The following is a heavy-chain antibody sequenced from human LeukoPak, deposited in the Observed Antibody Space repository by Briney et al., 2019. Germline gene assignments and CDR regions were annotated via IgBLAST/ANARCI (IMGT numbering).Heavy chain of an antibody. CDR1: GYTFTSYG. CDR2: ISAYNGNT. J-gene: IGHJ4*02. CDR3: ARGGSGNYYKPLDY. Sequence: ASVRVSCKASGYTFTSYGISWVRQAPGQGLEWMGWISAYNGNTNYAQKLQGRVTMTTDTSTRTAYMELRSLRSDDTAVYYCARGGSGNYYKPLDYWGQGTLVTVSS. V-gene: IGHV1-18*01. D-gene: IGHD3-10*01.